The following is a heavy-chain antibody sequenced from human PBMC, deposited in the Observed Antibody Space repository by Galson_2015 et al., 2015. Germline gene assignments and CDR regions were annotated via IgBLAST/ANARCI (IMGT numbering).Heavy chain of an antibody. J-gene: IGHJ6*03. D-gene: IGHD1-14*01. V-gene: IGHV1-46*01. CDR3: ARDGTHGTGPTYYYYYYMDV. Sequence: SVKVSCKASGYTFTCYYMHWVRQAPGQGLEWMGIINPSGGSTSYAQKFQGRVTMTRDTSTSTVYMELSSLRSEDTAVYYCARDGTHGTGPTYYYYYYMDVWGKGTTVTVSS. CDR2: INPSGGST. CDR1: GYTFTCYY.